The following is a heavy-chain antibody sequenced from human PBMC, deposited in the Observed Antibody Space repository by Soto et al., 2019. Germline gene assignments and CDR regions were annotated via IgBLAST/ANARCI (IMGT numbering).Heavy chain of an antibody. CDR2: INPSGGST. CDR3: ARAIYYYDSSGPYGMDV. V-gene: IGHV1-46*01. CDR1: GYTFTSYY. D-gene: IGHD3-22*01. Sequence: ASVKVSCKASGYTFTSYYMHWVRQAPGQGPEWMGIINPSGGSTSYAQKFQGRVTMTRDTSTSTVYMELSSLRSEDTAVYYCARAIYYYDSSGPYGMDVWGQGTTVTVSS. J-gene: IGHJ6*02.